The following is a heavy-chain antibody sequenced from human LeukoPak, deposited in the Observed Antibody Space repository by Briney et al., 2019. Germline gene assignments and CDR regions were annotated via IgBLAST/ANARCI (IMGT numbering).Heavy chain of an antibody. Sequence: SETLSLTCSVSGDSISTSSYYWGWIRQPPGKGLEWIGSIFYSGSAYYNPSLKSRVSISIDLSRNQFSLKVYSVTAADTAVYYCARSSTVRLLRYWGQGTLVTVSS. CDR1: GDSISTSSYY. CDR3: ARSSTVRLLRY. CDR2: IFYSGSA. D-gene: IGHD2-15*01. J-gene: IGHJ4*02. V-gene: IGHV4-39*07.